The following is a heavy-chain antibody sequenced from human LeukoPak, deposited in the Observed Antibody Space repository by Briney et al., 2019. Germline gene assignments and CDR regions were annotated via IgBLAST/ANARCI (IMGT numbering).Heavy chain of an antibody. CDR3: ARGLAPDY. J-gene: IGHJ4*02. CDR2: IDHSGST. Sequence: PSETLSLTCAVYGGSFSGYYWSWIRQPPGKGPEWIGEIDHSGSTNYNPSLKSRVTISVDTSKNQFSLKLSSVTAADTAVYYCARGLAPDYWGQGTLVTVSS. CDR1: GGSFSGYY. V-gene: IGHV4-34*01.